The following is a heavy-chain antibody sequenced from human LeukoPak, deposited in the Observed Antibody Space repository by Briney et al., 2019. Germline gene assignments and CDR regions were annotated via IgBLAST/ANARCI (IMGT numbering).Heavy chain of an antibody. J-gene: IGHJ3*02. CDR3: ASAYYYDSSGYPDAFDI. CDR1: GGSIRSSSYY. D-gene: IGHD3-22*01. CDR2: TYYSGST. Sequence: SETLSLTCTVSGGSIRSSSYYWGWIRQPPGKGLEWIGSTYYSGSTYYNPSLKSRVSISVDTSKNQFSLKLRSVTAADTAVYYCASAYYYDSSGYPDAFDIWGQGTMVTVSS. V-gene: IGHV4-39*01.